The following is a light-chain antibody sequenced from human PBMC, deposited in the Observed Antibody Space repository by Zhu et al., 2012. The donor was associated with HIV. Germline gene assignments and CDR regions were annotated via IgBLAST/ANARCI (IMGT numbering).Light chain of an antibody. CDR1: QSINSNY. Sequence: VVLTQSPGTLSLSPGDRATLACRASQSINSNYLIWYQQKPGQAPRPLIYGASDRASGVPHRFSGSGSGTDFTLTISRLEPEDFAVYYCHQYDRSWTFGQGTKVEIK. CDR2: GAS. CDR3: HQYDRSWT. V-gene: IGKV3-20*01. J-gene: IGKJ1*01.